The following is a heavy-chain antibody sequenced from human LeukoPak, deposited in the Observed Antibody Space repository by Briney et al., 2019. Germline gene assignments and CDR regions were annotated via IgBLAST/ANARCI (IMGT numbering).Heavy chain of an antibody. V-gene: IGHV3-30*02. Sequence: GGSLRLSCAASGFTFSSYGMHWVRQAPGKGLEWVAFIRYDGSNKYYADSVKGRFTISRDNSKNTLYLQMNSLRAEDTAVYYCARELRGVIGTYYYYMDVWGKGTTVTVSS. CDR2: IRYDGSNK. CDR1: GFTFSSYG. D-gene: IGHD3-10*01. CDR3: ARELRGVIGTYYYYMDV. J-gene: IGHJ6*03.